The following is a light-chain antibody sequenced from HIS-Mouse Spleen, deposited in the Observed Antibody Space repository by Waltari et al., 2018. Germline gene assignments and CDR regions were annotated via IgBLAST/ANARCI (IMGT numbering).Light chain of an antibody. J-gene: IGLJ3*02. CDR1: SSNIGSNY. CDR2: RNN. CDR3: AAWDDSLSGPV. Sequence: QSVLTQPPSASGTPGQRVTIPCSGSSSNIGSNYVYWYQQLPGTAPKLLIYRNNRRPAGVPDRFSGSKSGTSASLGISGLRSEDEADYYCAAWDDSLSGPVFGGGTKLTVL. V-gene: IGLV1-47*01.